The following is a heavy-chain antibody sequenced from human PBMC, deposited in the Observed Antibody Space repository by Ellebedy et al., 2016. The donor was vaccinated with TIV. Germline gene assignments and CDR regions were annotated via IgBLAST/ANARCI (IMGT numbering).Heavy chain of an antibody. Sequence: SETLSLTCTVSGGSINSYYWRWIRQPTGRGLEWIGYIHYTGNTNYNPSLKSRVTISLDTSKTQFSLHVSYLTAADTAVYYCARYKGLLESYNWFDPWGQGTLVTVSS. CDR3: ARYKGLLESYNWFDP. D-gene: IGHD3-3*01. CDR1: GGSINSYY. CDR2: IHYTGNT. J-gene: IGHJ5*02. V-gene: IGHV4-59*01.